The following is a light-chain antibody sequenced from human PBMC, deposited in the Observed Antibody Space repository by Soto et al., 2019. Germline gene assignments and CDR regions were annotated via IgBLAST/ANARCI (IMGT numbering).Light chain of an antibody. CDR1: QSVSNN. V-gene: IGKV3-15*01. J-gene: IGKJ2*01. CDR3: QQYKSWSYT. CDR2: GAS. Sequence: EIVMTQSPATLSVSPGERATLSCRASQSVSNNLAWYQQSPGQAPRLLIYGASTRATGIPGRFTGSGSGTDFTLTISSLQSEDFAVYYCQQYKSWSYTFGQGTKLESK.